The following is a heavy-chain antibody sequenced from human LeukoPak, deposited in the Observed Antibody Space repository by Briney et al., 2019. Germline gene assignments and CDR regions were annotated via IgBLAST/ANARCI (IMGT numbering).Heavy chain of an antibody. V-gene: IGHV3-23*01. J-gene: IGHJ6*02. CDR1: GFTFSTYA. Sequence: GGSLRLSCEASGFTFSTYAMMWVRQAPGKGLEWVSAMTVTGSGGATQYADSVKGRFTISRDDSKNTLYLQMNSLRAEDTAVYYCARDLKLVHYYYYGMDVWGQGTTVTVSS. D-gene: IGHD6-13*01. CDR3: ARDLKLVHYYYYGMDV. CDR2: MTVTGSGGAT.